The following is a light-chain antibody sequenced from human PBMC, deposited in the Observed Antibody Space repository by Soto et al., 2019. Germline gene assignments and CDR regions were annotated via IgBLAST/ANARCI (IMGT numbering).Light chain of an antibody. Sequence: EIVMTQSPATLSVSPGERATLSCRASQSIRTNLAWYQQKAGQAPRLLIYGASTRATGIPARFSGSGSGTEFTLTISSLESEDSAIYYCQQYNNWPPFTFGQGTRLEIK. CDR3: QQYNNWPPFT. J-gene: IGKJ5*01. V-gene: IGKV3-15*01. CDR2: GAS. CDR1: QSIRTN.